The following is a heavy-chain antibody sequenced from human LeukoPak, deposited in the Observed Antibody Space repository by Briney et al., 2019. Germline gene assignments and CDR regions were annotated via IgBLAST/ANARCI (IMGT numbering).Heavy chain of an antibody. V-gene: IGHV3-30*02. J-gene: IGHJ4*02. CDR2: IRYDGSNK. CDR1: GFTFSSYG. CDR3: ARRTMLRGAAAGTCGY. Sequence: GGSLRLSCAASGFTFSSYGMHWVRQAPGKGLEWVAFIRYDGSNKYYADSVKGRFTISRDNSKNTLYLQMNSLRAEDTAGYYCARRTMLRGAAAGTCGYWGQGTLVTVSS. D-gene: IGHD6-13*01.